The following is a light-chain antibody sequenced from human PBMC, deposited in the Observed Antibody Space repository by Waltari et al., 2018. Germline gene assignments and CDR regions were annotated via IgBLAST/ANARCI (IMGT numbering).Light chain of an antibody. J-gene: IGLJ2*01. CDR3: NSRYSSDNYII. CDR1: SLRSFH. V-gene: IGLV3-19*01. CDR2: GEN. Sequence: SSELTQDPAVSVALGQTVRITCQGDSLRSFHASWYQQKSGQAPILVLYGENNRPSGIPARLSGSRSGDTAFLTITGAQAEDEADYYCNSRYSSDNYIIFGGGTKLTVL.